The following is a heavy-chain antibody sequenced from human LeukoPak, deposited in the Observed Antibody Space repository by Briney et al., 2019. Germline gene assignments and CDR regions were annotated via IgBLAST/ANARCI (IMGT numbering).Heavy chain of an antibody. J-gene: IGHJ4*02. Sequence: ASAKVSCKASGGTFSSYAISWVRQAPGQGLEWMGGIIPIFGTANYAQKFQGRVTITTDESTSTAYMELSSLRSEDTAVYYCARGRLYGDYSYWGQGTLVTVSS. CDR3: ARGRLYGDYSY. D-gene: IGHD4-17*01. V-gene: IGHV1-69*05. CDR2: IIPIFGTA. CDR1: GGTFSSYA.